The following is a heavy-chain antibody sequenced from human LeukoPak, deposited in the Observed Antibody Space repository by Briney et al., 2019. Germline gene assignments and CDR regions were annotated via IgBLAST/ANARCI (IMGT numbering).Heavy chain of an antibody. J-gene: IGHJ4*02. CDR2: ISDSGGST. Sequence: GGSLRLSCVASGFTFTSYAMRWVRQAPGKGLEWVSAISDSGGSTYYADSVKGRFTISRDNAKNSLYLQLNSLRAEDTAVYYCTREGITAAADYWGQGTLVTVSS. V-gene: IGHV3-23*01. D-gene: IGHD6-13*01. CDR3: TREGITAAADY. CDR1: GFTFTSYA.